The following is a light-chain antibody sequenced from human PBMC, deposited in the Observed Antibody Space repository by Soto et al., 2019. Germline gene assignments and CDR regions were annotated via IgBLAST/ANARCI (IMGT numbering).Light chain of an antibody. CDR3: QQYGSSPPYT. J-gene: IGKJ2*01. V-gene: IGKV3-20*01. CDR1: QSVSSSY. Sequence: IVLTQSPGTLSLSPGERATLSCRASQSVSSSYLAWYQQKPGQTPRLLIYGASSRATGIPARFSGSGSGTDFTLTISRLEPDDFAVYYCQQYGSSPPYTFGQGTKLEIK. CDR2: GAS.